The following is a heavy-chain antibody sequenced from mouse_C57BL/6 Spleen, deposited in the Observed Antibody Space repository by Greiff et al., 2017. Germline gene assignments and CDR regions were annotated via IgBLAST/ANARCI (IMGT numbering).Heavy chain of an antibody. D-gene: IGHD3-2*02. CDR2: FYPGSGSI. CDR3: ARHEDDSSGYGGYAMDY. V-gene: IGHV1-62-2*01. CDR1: GYTFTEYT. Sequence: VQLQQSGAELVKPGASVKLSCKASGYTFTEYTIHWVKQRSGQGLEWIGWFYPGSGSIKYNEKFKDKATLTADKSSSTVYMELSRWTSEDSAVYFCARHEDDSSGYGGYAMDYWGQGTSVTVSS. J-gene: IGHJ4*01.